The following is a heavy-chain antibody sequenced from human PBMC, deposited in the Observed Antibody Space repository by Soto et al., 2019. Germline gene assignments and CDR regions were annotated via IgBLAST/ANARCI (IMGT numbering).Heavy chain of an antibody. V-gene: IGHV1-18*01. CDR3: ARDLQNYDYIWGSYPTVSAFDI. D-gene: IGHD3-16*02. J-gene: IGHJ3*02. CDR1: GYTFTSYG. Sequence: ASVKVSCKASGYTFTSYGISWVRQAPGQGLEWMGWISAYNGNTNYAQKLQGRVTMTTDTSTSTAYMELRSLRSDDTAVYYCARDLQNYDYIWGSYPTVSAFDIWGQGTMVTVS. CDR2: ISAYNGNT.